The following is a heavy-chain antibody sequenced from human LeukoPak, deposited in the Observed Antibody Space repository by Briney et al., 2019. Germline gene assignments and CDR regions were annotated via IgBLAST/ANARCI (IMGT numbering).Heavy chain of an antibody. CDR3: ARTSRGAGFLVDP. D-gene: IGHD3-10*01. J-gene: IGHJ5*02. V-gene: IGHV1-8*01. CDR1: GYTFTNYD. Sequence: GASVKVSCKASGYTFTNYDINWMRQATGQGLEWMGWMSPNTGDTGYAQNFQGRVTMTSDTSISTAYMELDSLTSEDTAVYYCARTSRGAGFLVDPWGQGTLVTVSS. CDR2: MSPNTGDT.